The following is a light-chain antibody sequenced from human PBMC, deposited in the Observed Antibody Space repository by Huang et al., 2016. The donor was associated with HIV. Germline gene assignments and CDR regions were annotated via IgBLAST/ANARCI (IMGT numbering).Light chain of an antibody. Sequence: EIVLTQSPVTLSLSPGERATLSCRASQSVSRYLAWYQQQPGQTPRLLIYDASNRATGIPARFSGSGSGTDFTLTISSLEPEDFAVYYCQQRSSWPITFGQGTRLEIK. J-gene: IGKJ5*01. CDR1: QSVSRY. CDR3: QQRSSWPIT. CDR2: DAS. V-gene: IGKV3-11*01.